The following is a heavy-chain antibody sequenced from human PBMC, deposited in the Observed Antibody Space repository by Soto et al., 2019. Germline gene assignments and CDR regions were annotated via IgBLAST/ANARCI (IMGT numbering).Heavy chain of an antibody. J-gene: IGHJ4*02. CDR1: GFTFSSFS. D-gene: IGHD6-6*01. CDR2: ISSSSSTI. CDR3: ASGGSSLNFDS. Sequence: GGSLRLSCAASGFTFSSFSMNWVRQAPGKGLEWVSYISSSSSTIYYADSVKGRFTISRDNSKNTLYLQMNSLRAEDTAVYYCASGGSSLNFDSWGQGTLVTVSS. V-gene: IGHV3-48*01.